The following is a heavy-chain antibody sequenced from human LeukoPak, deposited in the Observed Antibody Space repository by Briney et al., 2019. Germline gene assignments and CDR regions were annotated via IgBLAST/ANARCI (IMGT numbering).Heavy chain of an antibody. D-gene: IGHD4-17*01. CDR2: INHSGST. V-gene: IGHV4-34*01. CDR3: ARGVKTTVTNENWFDP. Sequence: PSETLSLTCAVYGGSFSGYYWSWIRQPPGKGLEWIGEINHSGSTNYNPSLKSRVTISVGTSKNQFSLKLSSVTAADTAVYYCARGVKTTVTNENWFDPWGQGTLVTVSS. J-gene: IGHJ5*02. CDR1: GGSFSGYY.